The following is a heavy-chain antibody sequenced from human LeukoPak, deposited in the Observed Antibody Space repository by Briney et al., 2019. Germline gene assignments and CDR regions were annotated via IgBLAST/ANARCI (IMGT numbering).Heavy chain of an antibody. CDR1: GGTFSSYA. V-gene: IGHV3-30-3*01. D-gene: IGHD6-19*01. Sequence: SCKASGGTFSSYAMHWVRQAPGKGLEWVAVISYDGSDYYADSVKGRFTISRDNSRDTLYLEMNSLRAEDRAVYYCARANSSAWHNFDFWGQGTLVTVSS. J-gene: IGHJ4*02. CDR3: ARANSSAWHNFDF. CDR2: ISYDGSD.